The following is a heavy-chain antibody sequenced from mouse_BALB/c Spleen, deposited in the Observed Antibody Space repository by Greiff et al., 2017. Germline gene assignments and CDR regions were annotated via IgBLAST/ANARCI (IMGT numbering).Heavy chain of an antibody. CDR1: GFSLTSYG. CDR3: ARNENYYGSPFAY. Sequence: VKVVESGPGLVQPSQSLSITCTVSGFSLTSYGVHWVRQSPGKGLEWLGVIWSGGSTDYNAAFISRLSISKDNSKSQVFFKMNSLQADDTAIYYCARNENYYGSPFAYWGQGTLVTVSA. CDR2: IWSGGST. D-gene: IGHD1-1*01. J-gene: IGHJ3*01. V-gene: IGHV2-4-1*01.